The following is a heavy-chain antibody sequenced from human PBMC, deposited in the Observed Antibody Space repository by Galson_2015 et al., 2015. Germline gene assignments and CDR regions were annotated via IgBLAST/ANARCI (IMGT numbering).Heavy chain of an antibody. Sequence: SVKVSCKASGGTFSSYAISWVRQAPGQGLEWMGGIMPFFGTANYAQKFQGRVTITADESTSTAYMELSSLRSEDTAVYYCARTETEMATIPAGGSWIVYWGQGTLVTVSS. D-gene: IGHD5-24*01. J-gene: IGHJ4*02. V-gene: IGHV1-69*13. CDR3: ARTETEMATIPAGGSWIVY. CDR1: GGTFSSYA. CDR2: IMPFFGTA.